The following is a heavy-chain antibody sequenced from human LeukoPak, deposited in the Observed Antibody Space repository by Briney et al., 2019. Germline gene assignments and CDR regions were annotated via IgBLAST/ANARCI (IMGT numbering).Heavy chain of an antibody. J-gene: IGHJ4*02. D-gene: IGHD3-9*01. CDR1: GYTFTNYW. CDR2: IYPGDSDT. CDR3: ASQIGSPGYPY. Sequence: GESLKISCKGSGYTFTNYWIGWVRQMPGKGLEWMGIIYPGDSDTRYSPSFQGQVTISGDKSISTGYLQWSSLKASDTAMYYCASQIGSPGYPYWGQGTLVTVSS. V-gene: IGHV5-51*01.